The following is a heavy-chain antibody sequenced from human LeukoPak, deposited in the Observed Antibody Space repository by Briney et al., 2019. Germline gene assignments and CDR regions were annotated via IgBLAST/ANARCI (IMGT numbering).Heavy chain of an antibody. V-gene: IGHV4-39*02. D-gene: IGHD2-21*02. J-gene: IGHJ5*02. CDR1: GFTFSSYA. CDR3: ARRAGDWAVNWVDP. CDR2: FYYDGRT. Sequence: GSLRLSCAASGFTFSSYAMSWVRQAPGKGLEWIGSFYYDGRTYYSPSLKSRVTISGDTPKNHFSLKLSSVTAADTAVYYCARRAGDWAVNWVDPWGQGTLVTVSS.